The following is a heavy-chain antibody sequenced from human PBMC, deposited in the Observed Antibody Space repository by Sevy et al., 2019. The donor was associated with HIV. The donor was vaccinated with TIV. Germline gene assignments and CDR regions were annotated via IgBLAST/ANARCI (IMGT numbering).Heavy chain of an antibody. J-gene: IGHJ5*02. Sequence: ASVKVSCKASGYTFTSYAMNWVRQAPGQGLEWMGWINTNTGNPTYAQGFTGRFVFSLDTSVSTAYLQISSLKAEDTAVYYCARAPFGVAIRNNWFDPWGQGTLVTVSS. CDR3: ARAPFGVAIRNNWFDP. V-gene: IGHV7-4-1*02. CDR2: INTNTGNP. D-gene: IGHD3-3*01. CDR1: GYTFTSYA.